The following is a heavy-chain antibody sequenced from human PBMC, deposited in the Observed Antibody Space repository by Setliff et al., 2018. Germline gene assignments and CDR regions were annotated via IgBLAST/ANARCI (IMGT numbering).Heavy chain of an antibody. CDR1: GFTFNNYA. CDR2: ISGSGGST. D-gene: IGHD3-22*01. V-gene: IGHV3-23*01. Sequence: GGSLRLSCAASGFTFNNYAMTWVRQAPGKGLEWVSSISGSGGSTYYADSVKGRFTISRDNSKNTLYLQMNSLRAEDTAVYYCAKGTSYFSDSSGYYYDGPTPSGYMDVWGKGTTVTVSS. CDR3: AKGTSYFSDSSGYYYDGPTPSGYMDV. J-gene: IGHJ6*03.